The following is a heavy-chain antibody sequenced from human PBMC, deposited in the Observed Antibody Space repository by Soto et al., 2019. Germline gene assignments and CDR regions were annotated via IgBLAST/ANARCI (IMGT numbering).Heavy chain of an antibody. D-gene: IGHD3-3*02. CDR3: ASSHLNSCYSYGMDV. CDR1: GYTFTSYA. J-gene: IGHJ6*02. Sequence: QVQLVQSGAEVKKPGASVKVSCKASGYTFTSYAMHWVRQAPGQRLEWMGWINSGNGNTKYSQKFQGRVTITRDTSASTAHMELSNLRSEDTAVYYCASSHLNSCYSYGMDVWGQGTTVTVSS. V-gene: IGHV1-3*01. CDR2: INSGNGNT.